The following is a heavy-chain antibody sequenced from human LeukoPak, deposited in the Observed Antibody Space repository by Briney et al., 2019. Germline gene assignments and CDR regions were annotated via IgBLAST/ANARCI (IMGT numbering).Heavy chain of an antibody. D-gene: IGHD2-8*01. CDR1: GGTFSSYA. Sequence: ASVKVSCKASGGTFSSYAISWVRQAPGQGLEWMGGIIPIFGTANYARKFQGRVTITADESTSTAYMELSSLRSEDTAVYYCASGPSGYCTNGVCYYFDYWGQGTLVTVSS. CDR2: IIPIFGTA. CDR3: ASGPSGYCTNGVCYYFDY. J-gene: IGHJ4*02. V-gene: IGHV1-69*13.